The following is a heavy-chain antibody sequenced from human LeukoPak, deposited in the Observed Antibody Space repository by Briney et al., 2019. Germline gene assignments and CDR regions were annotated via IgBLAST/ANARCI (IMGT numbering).Heavy chain of an antibody. D-gene: IGHD4-11*01. Sequence: SSETLSLTCSVSGYSIRSGYHWAWIRQPPGKGLEWIGSINYSEKPYYNPSLKSRVTISVDTPKNQFSLKMTSVTAADTAFYFCARSEINDYMNYWGQGMPVTVSS. CDR2: INYSEKP. CDR1: GYSIRSGYH. V-gene: IGHV4-38-2*02. CDR3: ARSEINDYMNY. J-gene: IGHJ4*02.